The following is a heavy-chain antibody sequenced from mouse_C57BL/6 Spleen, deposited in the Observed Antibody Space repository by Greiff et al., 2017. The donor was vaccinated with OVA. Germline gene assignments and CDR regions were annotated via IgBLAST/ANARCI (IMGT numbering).Heavy chain of an antibody. CDR1: GYTFTSYW. V-gene: IGHV1-69*01. D-gene: IGHD2-1*01. J-gene: IGHJ4*01. CDR3: ARWGNYLYYAMDY. CDR2: IDPSDSYT. Sequence: VQLQQPGAELVMPGASVKLSCKASGYTFTSYWMHWVKQRPGQGLEWIGEIDPSDSYTNYNQKFKGKSTLTVDKSSSTAYMQLSSLTSEDSAVYYCARWGNYLYYAMDYWGQGTSVTVSS.